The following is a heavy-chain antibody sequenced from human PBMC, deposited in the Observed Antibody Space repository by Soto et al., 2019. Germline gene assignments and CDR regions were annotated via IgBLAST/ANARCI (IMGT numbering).Heavy chain of an antibody. CDR2: ISSDATRI. D-gene: IGHD3-16*02. Sequence: PGRSLRLACSACGSRSRIYAMHWVRQAPGKGLVWVSRISSDATRITYADSVKGRFTISRDNAKNTLNLQMNSLRAEDTAVYYCARVVSLNNTAATDIYTRAQRYLLAISS. V-gene: IGHV3-74*03. J-gene: IGHJ1*01. CDR3: ARVVSLNNTAATDIYT. CDR1: GSRSRIYA.